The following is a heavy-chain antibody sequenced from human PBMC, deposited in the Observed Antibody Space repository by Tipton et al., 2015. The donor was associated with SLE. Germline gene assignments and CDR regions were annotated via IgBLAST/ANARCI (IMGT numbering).Heavy chain of an antibody. Sequence: RSLRLSCAASGFTFSSYAMHWVRQAPGKGLEWVAVISYDGSNKYYADSVKGRFTISRDNSKNTLYLQMNSLRAEDTAVYYCARSILYMVQAFVDYWGQGTLVTVSS. CDR1: GFTFSSYA. CDR2: ISYDGSNK. J-gene: IGHJ4*02. CDR3: ARSILYMVQAFVDY. D-gene: IGHD3-10*01. V-gene: IGHV3-30*04.